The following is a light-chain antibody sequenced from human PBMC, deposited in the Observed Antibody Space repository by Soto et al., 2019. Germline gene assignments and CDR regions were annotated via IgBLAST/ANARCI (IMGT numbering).Light chain of an antibody. V-gene: IGLV2-14*01. J-gene: IGLJ2*01. CDR2: EVS. Sequence: QSVLTQPASVSGSPGQSITLSCTGTSSDVGGYNYVSWYQQHPGKAPKLMIYEVSNRPSGVSNRFSGSKSCNTASLTISGLQAEDEADYYCSSYTSSSTVVFGGGTKLTVL. CDR3: SSYTSSSTVV. CDR1: SSDVGGYNY.